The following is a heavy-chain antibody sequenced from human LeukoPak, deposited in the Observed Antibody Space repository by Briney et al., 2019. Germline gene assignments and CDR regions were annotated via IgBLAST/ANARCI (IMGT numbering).Heavy chain of an antibody. CDR2: IRYDGSNK. J-gene: IGHJ4*02. CDR1: GFTFSSYS. V-gene: IGHV3-30*02. D-gene: IGHD1-26*01. CDR3: ANRADYSGSYPVDY. Sequence: PGGSLRLSCAASGFTFSSYSMNWVRQAPGKGLEWVAFIRYDGSNKYYADSVKGRFTISRDNSKNTLYLQMNSLRAEDTAVYYCANRADYSGSYPVDYWGQGTLVTVSS.